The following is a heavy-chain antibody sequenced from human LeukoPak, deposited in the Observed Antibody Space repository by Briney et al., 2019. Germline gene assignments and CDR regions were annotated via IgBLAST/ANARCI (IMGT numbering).Heavy chain of an antibody. CDR1: GYTFTGYY. J-gene: IGHJ4*02. V-gene: IGHV1-2*02. Sequence: ASVKVPCKASGYTFTGYYMHWVRQAPGQGLEWMGWINPNSGGTNYAQKFQGRVTMTRDTSISTAYMELSRLRSDDTAVYYCARDLAAMVRYYYFDYWGQGTLVTVSS. CDR3: ARDLAAMVRYYYFDY. CDR2: INPNSGGT. D-gene: IGHD5-18*01.